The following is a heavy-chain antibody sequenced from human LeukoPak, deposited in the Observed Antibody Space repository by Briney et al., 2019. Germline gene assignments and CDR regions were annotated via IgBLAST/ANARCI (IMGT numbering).Heavy chain of an antibody. Sequence: ASVKVSCKASGYTFTSYYMHWVRQAPGQGLEWMGIINPSGGSTSYAQKFQGRVTMTRDTPTGTVYMELSSLRSEDTAVYYCARERPDYYDSSGYYSAFDYWGQGTLVTVSS. CDR1: GYTFTSYY. J-gene: IGHJ4*02. CDR3: ARERPDYYDSSGYYSAFDY. CDR2: INPSGGST. V-gene: IGHV1-46*01. D-gene: IGHD3-22*01.